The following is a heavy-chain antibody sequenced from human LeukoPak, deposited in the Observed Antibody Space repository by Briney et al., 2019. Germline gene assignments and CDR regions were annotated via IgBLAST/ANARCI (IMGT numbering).Heavy chain of an antibody. Sequence: SGTLSLTCDVSXGSIXQXXXXTXXXXPPXXGXEXIGEVXLQGSTNYNPSLMGRVAIPVDTSENHVSLQLTSVTAADTAVYYCAREGGPYRPLDYSGQGTLVTVS. CDR1: XGSIXQXXX. CDR3: AREGGPYRPLDY. CDR2: VXLQGST. D-gene: IGHD3-16*01. V-gene: IGHV4-4*02. J-gene: IGHJ4*02.